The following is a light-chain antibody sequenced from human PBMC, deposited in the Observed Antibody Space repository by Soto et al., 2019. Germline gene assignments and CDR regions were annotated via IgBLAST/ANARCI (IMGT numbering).Light chain of an antibody. CDR1: QDISNY. J-gene: IGKJ2*01. CDR3: QQYDNLPYT. Sequence: DIQMTQSPSSLSASVGDRVTITCQASQDISNYLNWYQQKPGKAPKLLIYDASNLETGVPSRFXXSGSGTDFTFTISSLQPEDIATYYCQQYDNLPYTFGQGTKLEIK. CDR2: DAS. V-gene: IGKV1-33*01.